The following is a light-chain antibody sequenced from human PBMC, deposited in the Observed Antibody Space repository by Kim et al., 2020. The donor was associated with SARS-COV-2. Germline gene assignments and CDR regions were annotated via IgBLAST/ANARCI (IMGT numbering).Light chain of an antibody. V-gene: IGLV3-19*01. Sequence: ALGQTVRLTCQGDSLRKYYATWYQQRPGQAPTRVLYGKYDRPSGIPDRFSGSASGNTASLTITGAQAEDEGDYYCSSRDSTGDHVVFGGGTQLTVL. CDR2: GKY. CDR1: SLRKYY. CDR3: SSRDSTGDHVV. J-gene: IGLJ3*02.